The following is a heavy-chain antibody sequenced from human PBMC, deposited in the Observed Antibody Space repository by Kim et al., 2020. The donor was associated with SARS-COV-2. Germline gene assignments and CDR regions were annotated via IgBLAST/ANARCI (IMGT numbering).Heavy chain of an antibody. CDR2: ISSSSSTI. V-gene: IGHV3-48*02. CDR3: ARDPYSGSYYYYYYGMDV. J-gene: IGHJ6*02. D-gene: IGHD1-26*01. Sequence: GGSLRLSCAASGFTFSSYSMNWVRQAPGKGLEWVSYISSSSSTIYYADSVKGRFTISRDNAKNSLYLQMNSLRDEDTAVCYCARDPYSGSYYYYYYGMDVWGQGTTVTVSS. CDR1: GFTFSSYS.